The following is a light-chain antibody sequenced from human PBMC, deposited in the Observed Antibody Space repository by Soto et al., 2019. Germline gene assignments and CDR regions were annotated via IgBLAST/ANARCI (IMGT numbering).Light chain of an antibody. J-gene: IGLJ2*01. CDR3: SSYSSSSTL. CDR2: DVS. V-gene: IGLV2-14*01. Sequence: QSAPTQPASVSGSPGQSITISCIGTSSDIGGYSYVSWYQQHPGKAPKLLIYDVSNRPSGVSTRFSGSKSGNTASLTISGLQAEDEADYYCSSYSSSSTLFGGGTKVTVL. CDR1: SSDIGGYSY.